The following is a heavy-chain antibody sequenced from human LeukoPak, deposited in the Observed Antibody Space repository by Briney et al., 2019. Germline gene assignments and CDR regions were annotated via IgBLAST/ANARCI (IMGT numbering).Heavy chain of an antibody. CDR3: ARERPDGYYFDY. V-gene: IGHV4-61*01. D-gene: IGHD5-24*01. CDR1: GGSVSSGSYY. J-gene: IGHJ4*02. Sequence: SETLSLTCTVSGGSVSSGSYYWSWIRQPPGKGLEWIGYIYYSGSTNYNPSLKSRVTISVDTSKNQSSLKLSSVTAADTAVYYCARERPDGYYFDYWGQGTLVTVSS. CDR2: IYYSGST.